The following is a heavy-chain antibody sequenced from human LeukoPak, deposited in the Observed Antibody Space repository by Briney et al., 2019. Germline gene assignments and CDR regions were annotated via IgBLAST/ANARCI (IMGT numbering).Heavy chain of an antibody. CDR3: ARDLERRGYGSSGDAFDI. D-gene: IGHD3-10*01. CDR2: ISAYNGNT. Sequence: GASVKVPCKASGYTFTSYGISWVRQAPGQGLEWMGWISAYNGNTNYAQKLQGRVTMTTDTSTSTAYMELRSLRSDDTAVYYCARDLERRGYGSSGDAFDIWGQGTMVTVSS. V-gene: IGHV1-18*01. CDR1: GYTFTSYG. J-gene: IGHJ3*02.